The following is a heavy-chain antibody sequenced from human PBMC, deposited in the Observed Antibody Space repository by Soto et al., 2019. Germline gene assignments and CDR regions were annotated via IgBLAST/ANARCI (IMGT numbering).Heavy chain of an antibody. CDR1: GGSTSSDDYY. V-gene: IGHV4-30-4*01. D-gene: IGHD6-6*01. CDR3: ARDRSNSPDYFDY. CDR2: IYYSGRT. J-gene: IGHJ4*02. Sequence: QVQLQESGPGLVKPSQTLSLTCTVSGGSTSSDDYYWSWIRQPPGKGLEWIGYIYYSGRTDYNPSLKSRVIISIDTSKNQFSLNLNSVSAADTAVYYCARDRSNSPDYFDYWGQGTLVTVSS.